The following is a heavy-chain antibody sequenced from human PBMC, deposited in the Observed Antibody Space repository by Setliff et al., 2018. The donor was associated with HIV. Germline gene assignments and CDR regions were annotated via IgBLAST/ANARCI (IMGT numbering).Heavy chain of an antibody. J-gene: IGHJ4*02. CDR1: GFTFSSYW. V-gene: IGHV3-7*01. CDR2: IKQDGSGE. Sequence: PGGSLRLSCAASGFTFSSYWMGWVRRAPGKGLEWVASIKQDGSGEHYVDSVKGRFTISRDNAKNSLYLQMNSLRFEDTAVYYCARGTQGSGKTPYDYWGQGTLVTVSS. CDR3: ARGTQGSGKTPYDY. D-gene: IGHD3-10*01.